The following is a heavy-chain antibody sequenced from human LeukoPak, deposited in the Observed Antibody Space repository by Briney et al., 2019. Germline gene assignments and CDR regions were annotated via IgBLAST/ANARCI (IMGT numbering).Heavy chain of an antibody. V-gene: IGHV5-51*01. Sequence: GESLKISCKGSGYSFTSYWIGWVRQMPGKGLEWMGIIYPGDSDTRYSPSFQGQVTISADKSISTAYLQWSSLKASDTAMYYCARLRPLPAQHTHSDYWGQGTLVTVSS. CDR1: GYSFTSYW. D-gene: IGHD2-2*01. CDR2: IYPGDSDT. J-gene: IGHJ4*02. CDR3: ARLRPLPAQHTHSDY.